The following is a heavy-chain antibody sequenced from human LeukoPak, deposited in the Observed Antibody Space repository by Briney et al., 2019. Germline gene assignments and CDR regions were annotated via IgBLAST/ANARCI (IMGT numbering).Heavy chain of an antibody. CDR1: GFTFSSYS. D-gene: IGHD1-26*01. Sequence: PGGTLRLSCAASGFTFSSYSVSWVRQAPGKGPEWVSYISGRSSIIYYADSVKGRFTISRDNAKNSLYLQMTGLRAEDTAVYYCARDQSGHIAGGTDAFEIWGQGTMVTVSS. CDR3: ARDQSGHIAGGTDAFEI. J-gene: IGHJ3*02. V-gene: IGHV3-48*04. CDR2: ISGRSSII.